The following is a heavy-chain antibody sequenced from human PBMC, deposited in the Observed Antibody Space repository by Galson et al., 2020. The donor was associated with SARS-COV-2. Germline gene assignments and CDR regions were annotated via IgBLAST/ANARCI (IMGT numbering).Heavy chain of an antibody. CDR1: GGSISSTSYL. J-gene: IGHJ5*02. CDR3: ARDATSSGWFNWFDP. V-gene: IGHV4-39*07. CDR2: LYNTGST. D-gene: IGHD6-19*01. Sequence: SETLSLTFSVSGGSISSTSYLWGWIRQPPGKGLEWIGSLYNTGSTQYNPSLESRATISVDTSKNHFSLKLSSVTAADTAVYYCARDATSSGWFNWFDPWGRGALVTVSS.